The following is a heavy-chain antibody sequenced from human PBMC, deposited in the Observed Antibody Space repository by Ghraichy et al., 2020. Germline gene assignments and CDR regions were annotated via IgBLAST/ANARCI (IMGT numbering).Heavy chain of an antibody. CDR2: INNAGGVT. CDR3: AKKVGGNYPFDY. V-gene: IGHV3-23*01. D-gene: IGHD1-26*01. CDR1: GLIFSTYA. Sequence: GGSLRLSCAASGLIFSTYAMSWVRQGPGKGLEWVSAINNAGGVTHYADSVKGRFTISRDNSKNTLYLQMNSLRAEDTAVYYCAKKVGGNYPFDYWGRGTLVTVSS. J-gene: IGHJ4*02.